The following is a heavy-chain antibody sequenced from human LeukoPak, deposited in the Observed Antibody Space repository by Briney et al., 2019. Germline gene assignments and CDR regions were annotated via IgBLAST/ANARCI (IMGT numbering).Heavy chain of an antibody. Sequence: SQTLSLTCTVSGGSISSYYWSWIRQPPGKGLEWIGYIYYSGSTNYNPSLKSRVTISVDTSKNQFSLKLSSVTAADTAVYYCARVYCSSTSCYFDPWGQGTLVTVSS. CDR3: ARVYCSSTSCYFDP. D-gene: IGHD2-2*01. V-gene: IGHV4-59*01. CDR1: GGSISSYY. J-gene: IGHJ5*02. CDR2: IYYSGST.